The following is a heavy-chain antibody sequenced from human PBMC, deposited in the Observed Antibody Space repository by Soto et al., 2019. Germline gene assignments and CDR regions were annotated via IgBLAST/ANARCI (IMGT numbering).Heavy chain of an antibody. J-gene: IGHJ4*02. CDR2: FYYSGST. Sequence: QVQLQESGPGLVKPSQTLSLTCTVSGGSISSGGYYWSWIRQHPGTGLEWIGYFYYSGSTYYNPSLKSRVTISVDTSKNQFSLKLSSVTAADTAVYYCASGFCSAGSCSLFDSWGQGTLVSVSS. V-gene: IGHV4-31*03. CDR1: GGSISSGGYY. D-gene: IGHD2-15*01. CDR3: ASGFCSAGSCSLFDS.